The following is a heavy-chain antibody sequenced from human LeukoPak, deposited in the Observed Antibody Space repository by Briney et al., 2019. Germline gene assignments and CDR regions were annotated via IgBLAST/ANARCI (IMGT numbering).Heavy chain of an antibody. V-gene: IGHV4-39*07. Sequence: HSETLSLTCTVPGGSISSSSYYWGWIRQPPGKGLEWIGRIYYSGSTYYNPSLKSRVTISVDTSKNQFSLKLSSVTAADTAVYYCARGGEWEKYQLLGSWLDPWGQGTLVTVSS. D-gene: IGHD2-2*01. J-gene: IGHJ5*02. CDR2: IYYSGST. CDR3: ARGGEWEKYQLLGSWLDP. CDR1: GGSISSSSYY.